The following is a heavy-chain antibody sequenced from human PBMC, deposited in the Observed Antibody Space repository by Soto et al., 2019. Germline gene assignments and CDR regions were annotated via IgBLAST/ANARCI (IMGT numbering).Heavy chain of an antibody. CDR3: ARACGSNSCYDVFDY. V-gene: IGHV4-4*07. D-gene: IGHD2-2*01. Sequence: SETLSLNCSVPGCSISSYYWSWIRQPAGKGLEWIGRIYTSGSTNYNPSLKSRVTMSVDTSKNQFSLKLSSVTAADTDVYYCARACGSNSCYDVFDYWGKGTLVTVSS. J-gene: IGHJ4*02. CDR2: IYTSGST. CDR1: GCSISSYY.